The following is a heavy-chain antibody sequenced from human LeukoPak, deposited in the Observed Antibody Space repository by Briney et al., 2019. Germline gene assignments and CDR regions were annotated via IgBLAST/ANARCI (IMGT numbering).Heavy chain of an antibody. D-gene: IGHD2-15*01. V-gene: IGHV1-46*01. CDR3: TTEVFSGVVANDYHY. CDR1: GYTFTNYY. J-gene: IGHJ4*02. Sequence: ASVKVSCKASGYTFTNYYIHWVRQAPGQGLEWMGIINPGGRSTSYAQKFQGRVTMTRDTSTSTVYMELSSLRSEDTAVYYCTTEVFSGVVANDYHYWGQGTLVTVSS. CDR2: INPGGRST.